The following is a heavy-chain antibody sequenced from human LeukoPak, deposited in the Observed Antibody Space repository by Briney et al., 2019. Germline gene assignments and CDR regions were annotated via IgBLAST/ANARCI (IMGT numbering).Heavy chain of an antibody. D-gene: IGHD6-13*01. J-gene: IGHJ4*02. V-gene: IGHV4-59*01. CDR1: GGSISSYY. CDR2: IYYGGTT. CDR3: ARGVYIAAAQYGY. Sequence: KPSETLSLTCTVSGGSISSYYWSWIRQPPGKGLEWIGYIYYGGTTNYNPSLKSRVTISVDTSKNQFSLKLNSVTAADTAVYYCARGVYIAAAQYGYWGQGTLVTVSS.